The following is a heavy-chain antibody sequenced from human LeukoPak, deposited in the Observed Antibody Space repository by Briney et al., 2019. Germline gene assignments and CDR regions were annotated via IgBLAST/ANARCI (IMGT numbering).Heavy chain of an antibody. D-gene: IGHD5-18*01. Sequence: GGSLRLSCAASGFTFSSYAMTWVRQTPGKGLEWVSYISSSGRTIYYADSVKGRFTISRDNAKNSLYLQMNSLRPEDTALYYCTKDSVAMVTTSDYWGQGTLVTVSS. CDR2: ISSSGRTI. V-gene: IGHV3-48*04. CDR3: TKDSVAMVTTSDY. J-gene: IGHJ4*02. CDR1: GFTFSSYA.